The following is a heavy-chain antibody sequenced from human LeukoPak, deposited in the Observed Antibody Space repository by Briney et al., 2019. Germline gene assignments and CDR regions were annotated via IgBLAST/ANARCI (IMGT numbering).Heavy chain of an antibody. Sequence: PSETLSLTCTVSGGSISSYYWSWIRQPPGKGLEWIGYIYYSGSTNYNPSLKSRVTISVDTSKNQFSLKLSSVTAADTAVYYCARVSRGQQWGVDYYYYYMDVWGKGTTVTVSS. CDR1: GGSISSYY. V-gene: IGHV4-59*01. CDR2: IYYSGST. D-gene: IGHD6-19*01. CDR3: ARVSRGQQWGVDYYYYYMDV. J-gene: IGHJ6*03.